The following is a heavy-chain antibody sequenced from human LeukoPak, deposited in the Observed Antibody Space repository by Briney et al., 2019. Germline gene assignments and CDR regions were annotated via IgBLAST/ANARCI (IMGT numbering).Heavy chain of an antibody. Sequence: SETLSLTCTVSGDSISSSSYYWGWIRQPPGKGLEWIGSIYYSGSTYYNPSLKSRVTISADTSKNQFSLKLNSVTAADTAVYYCARGFWSGYYLDYWGQGTLVIVSS. V-gene: IGHV4-39*01. CDR3: ARGFWSGYYLDY. CDR1: GDSISSSSYY. D-gene: IGHD3-3*01. CDR2: IYYSGST. J-gene: IGHJ4*02.